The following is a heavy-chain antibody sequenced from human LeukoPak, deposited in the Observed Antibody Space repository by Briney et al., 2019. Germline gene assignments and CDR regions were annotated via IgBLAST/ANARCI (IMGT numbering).Heavy chain of an antibody. Sequence: GASVKVSCKASGYTFTNYYVHWVRQAPGQGLEWMGIINPSGGSTTYAQKFQGRVTMTRDTSTSTVYMELSSPRSEDTALYYCARDADGSDYYSDYWGQGTLVTVSS. J-gene: IGHJ4*02. V-gene: IGHV1-46*01. D-gene: IGHD3-22*01. CDR2: INPSGGST. CDR3: ARDADGSDYYSDY. CDR1: GYTFTNYY.